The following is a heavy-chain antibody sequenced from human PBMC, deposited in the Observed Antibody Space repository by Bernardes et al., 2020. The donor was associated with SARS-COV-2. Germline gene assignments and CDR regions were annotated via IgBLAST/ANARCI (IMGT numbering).Heavy chain of an antibody. J-gene: IGHJ6*02. CDR3: ARDRLGITIFGGVYYYGMDV. CDR1: GFTFSSYE. Sequence: GGSLRLSCAASGFTFSSYEMNWVRQAPGKGLEWVSYISSSGSTIYYADSVKGRFTISRDNAKNSLYLQMNSLRAEDTAVYYCARDRLGITIFGGVYYYGMDVRGQGTTVTVSS. CDR2: ISSSGSTI. V-gene: IGHV3-48*03. D-gene: IGHD3-3*01.